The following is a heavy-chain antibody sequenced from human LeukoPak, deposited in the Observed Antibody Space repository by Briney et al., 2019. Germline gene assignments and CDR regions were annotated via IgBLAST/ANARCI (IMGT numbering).Heavy chain of an antibody. D-gene: IGHD1-26*01. CDR2: IYYSGST. Sequence: SETLSLTCTVSGGSISSYYWSWIRQPPGKGLEWIGYIYYSGSTNYNPSLKSRVTISVDTSKNQFSLKLSSVTAADTAVYYCARGGPSFGSYTLGVNWFDPWGQGTLVTVSS. CDR3: ARGGPSFGSYTLGVNWFDP. CDR1: GGSISSYY. J-gene: IGHJ5*02. V-gene: IGHV4-59*01.